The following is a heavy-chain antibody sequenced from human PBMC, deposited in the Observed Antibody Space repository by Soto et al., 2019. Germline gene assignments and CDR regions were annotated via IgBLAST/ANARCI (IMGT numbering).Heavy chain of an antibody. V-gene: IGHV4-34*01. J-gene: IGHJ4*02. CDR3: ASSRYCSSTSCRTSYYFDY. D-gene: IGHD2-2*01. Sequence: SETLSLTCAVYGGSFSGYYWSWIRQPPGKGLEWIGEINHSGSTNYNPSLKSRVTISVDTSKNQFSLKLSSVTAADTAVYYCASSRYCSSTSCRTSYYFDYWGQGTLVTVSS. CDR1: GGSFSGYY. CDR2: INHSGST.